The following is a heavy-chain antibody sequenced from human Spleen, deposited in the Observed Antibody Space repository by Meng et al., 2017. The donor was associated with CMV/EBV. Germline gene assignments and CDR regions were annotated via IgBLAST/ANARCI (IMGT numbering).Heavy chain of an antibody. Sequence: GGSLRLSCTASGFTFGDHVMTWVRQAPGKGLEWVGRIKSITDGGATDYGAPVKGRFIISRDDSKNILYLQMNSLKTADTAVYYCTTVDPEWYYYYDDMDVWGQGTTVTVSS. CDR2: IKSITDGGAT. J-gene: IGHJ6*02. D-gene: IGHD3-3*01. CDR3: TTVDPEWYYYYDDMDV. CDR1: GFTFGDHV. V-gene: IGHV3-15*01.